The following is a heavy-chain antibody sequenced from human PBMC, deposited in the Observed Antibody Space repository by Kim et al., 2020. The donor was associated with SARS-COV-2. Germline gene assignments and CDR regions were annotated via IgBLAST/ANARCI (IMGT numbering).Heavy chain of an antibody. CDR2: ISWSSVSI. CDR3: AKAYYDSSGYYSPFDY. D-gene: IGHD3-22*01. V-gene: IGHV3-9*01. Sequence: GGSLRLSCAASGFTLDDYAMHWVRQAPGKGLEWVSGISWSSVSIGYADSVKGRFTISRDNAKNSLYLQMNSLRAEDTALYYCAKAYYDSSGYYSPFDYSGQGTLVTVSS. CDR1: GFTLDDYA. J-gene: IGHJ4*02.